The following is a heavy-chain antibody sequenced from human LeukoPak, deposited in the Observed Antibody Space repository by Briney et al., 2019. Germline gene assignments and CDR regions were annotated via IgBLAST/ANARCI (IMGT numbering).Heavy chain of an antibody. V-gene: IGHV3-11*04. CDR1: GFTFSDSY. CDR3: TRDPRHFDS. D-gene: IGHD6-6*01. J-gene: IGHJ5*01. Sequence: GGSLRLSCAASGFTFSDSYMTWVRQAPGKGVEWVAYISGSGRDINYSDSVKGRFTISRDNAKNSLYLQMSSLRVEDTAVYYCTRDPRHFDSCGQGTLVTVSS. CDR2: ISGSGRDI.